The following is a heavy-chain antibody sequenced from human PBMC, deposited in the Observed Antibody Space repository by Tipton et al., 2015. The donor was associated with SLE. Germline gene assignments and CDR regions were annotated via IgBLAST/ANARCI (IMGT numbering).Heavy chain of an antibody. Sequence: SLRLSCAASGFTFSGSAMHWVRQASGKGLEWVGRIRGKPNSYATAYAASMKGRFTTSRDDSKNTAYLQMNSLKTEDTAVYYCTSSSTALRADAFDIWGPGTMVTVSS. CDR2: IRGKPNSYAT. D-gene: IGHD6-6*01. CDR3: TSSSTALRADAFDI. J-gene: IGHJ3*02. V-gene: IGHV3-73*01. CDR1: GFTFSGSA.